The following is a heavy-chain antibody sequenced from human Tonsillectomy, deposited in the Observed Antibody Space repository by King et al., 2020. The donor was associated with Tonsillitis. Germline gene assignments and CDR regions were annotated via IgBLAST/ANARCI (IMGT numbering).Heavy chain of an antibody. Sequence: QLQESGPGLVKPSETLSLTCTVSGGSLSSHHWSWVRQSPGQGLEWSGFLYYSGNTKYNPSLKSRVTISGDTAKNQFSLKLAYVTAADTAVYFCAGTRSSAFYYDFWGQGSLVTVSS. D-gene: IGHD6-19*01. V-gene: IGHV4-59*11. J-gene: IGHJ4*02. CDR2: LYYSGNT. CDR3: AGTRSSAFYYDF. CDR1: GGSLSSHH.